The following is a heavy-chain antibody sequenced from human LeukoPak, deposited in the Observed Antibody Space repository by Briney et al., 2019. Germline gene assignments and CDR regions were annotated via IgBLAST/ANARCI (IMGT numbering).Heavy chain of an antibody. CDR1: GFTFSHYG. CDR2: IWHDGSSK. Sequence: GGSLRLSCAASGFTFSHYGMHWVRQAPGKGLEWVAVIWHDGSSKFYADSVKGRFTISRDNFMKTVYLQMTSLRAEDTAVYFCAKVGTEVDHWGQGTRVTVSS. CDR3: AKVGTEVDH. J-gene: IGHJ4*02. D-gene: IGHD1-1*01. V-gene: IGHV3-33*06.